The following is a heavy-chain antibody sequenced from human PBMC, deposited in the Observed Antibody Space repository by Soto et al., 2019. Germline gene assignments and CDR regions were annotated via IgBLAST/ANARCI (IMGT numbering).Heavy chain of an antibody. Sequence: QVQLVESGGGVVQPGRSLRLSCAASGFTFSNYPMHWVRQAPGKGLEWVAVISYDRINKYYADSVKGRFTISRDNSNNTLYLQMNSLSPEDTAVYYCERVSGHYFDYWGQGTLVTVSS. CDR3: ERVSGHYFDY. CDR1: GFTFSNYP. J-gene: IGHJ4*02. V-gene: IGHV3-30-3*01. CDR2: ISYDRINK. D-gene: IGHD6-25*01.